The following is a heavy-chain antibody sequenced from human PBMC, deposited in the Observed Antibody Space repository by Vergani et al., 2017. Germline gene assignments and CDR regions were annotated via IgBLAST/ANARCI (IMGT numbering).Heavy chain of an antibody. Sequence: QVQLQESGPGLVKPSETLSLTCTVSGGSTSSYYWNWIRQPPGKGLEWVGYIYYSGSTNYNPSLKSRVTISLDTSKNQFSLKLNSVTTADTAVYYCARGLETTIAFDYWGQGTVVTVSS. J-gene: IGHJ4*02. D-gene: IGHD1-1*01. V-gene: IGHV4-59*01. CDR2: IYYSGST. CDR3: ARGLETTIAFDY. CDR1: GGSTSSYY.